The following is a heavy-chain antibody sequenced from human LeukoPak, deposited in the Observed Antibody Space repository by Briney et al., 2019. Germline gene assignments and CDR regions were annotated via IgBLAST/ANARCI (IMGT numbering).Heavy chain of an antibody. V-gene: IGHV4-59*01. Sequence: SETLSLTCTVSGGSISDYYWNWMRQPPGKGLEWIGHIYYSGRTNYNPSLKSRVSISVDTSKNQFSLKLGSVTAADTAVYYCARDFRGSIDAFDIWGQGTLVAVSS. CDR2: IYYSGRT. J-gene: IGHJ3*02. CDR3: ARDFRGSIDAFDI. D-gene: IGHD2/OR15-2a*01. CDR1: GGSISDYY.